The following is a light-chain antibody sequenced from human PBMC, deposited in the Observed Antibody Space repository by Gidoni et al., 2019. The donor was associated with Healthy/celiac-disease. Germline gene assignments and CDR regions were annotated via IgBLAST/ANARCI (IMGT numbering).Light chain of an antibody. Sequence: DIVMTQSPLSLPVTPGEPASISCRSSQGLLHSNGYNYLDWYLQKPGQSPQLLIYLGSNRASGVPDRFSGSGSGTDFTLKSSRVEAEDVGVYYCMQALQTPITFGQGTRLEIK. CDR3: MQALQTPIT. J-gene: IGKJ5*01. CDR1: QGLLHSNGYNY. V-gene: IGKV2-28*01. CDR2: LGS.